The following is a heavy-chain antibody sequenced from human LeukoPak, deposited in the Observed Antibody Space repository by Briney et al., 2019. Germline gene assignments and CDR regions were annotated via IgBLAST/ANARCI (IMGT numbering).Heavy chain of an antibody. J-gene: IGHJ4*02. CDR2: ISSSITYI. Sequence: GGSLRLSCVPSRFTFSSFGMRWVRHGLGKGLECVLSISSSITYIYYADSVKGRFTNSRDNAKNSLYLQMNSLRAEDTAVYYCARDLYRRQQLGLIDCWGQGTLVTVSS. V-gene: IGHV3-21*01. CDR1: RFTFSSFG. D-gene: IGHD6-13*01. CDR3: ARDLYRRQQLGLIDC.